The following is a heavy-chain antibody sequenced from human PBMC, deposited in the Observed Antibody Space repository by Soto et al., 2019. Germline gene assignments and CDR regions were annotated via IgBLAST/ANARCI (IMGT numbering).Heavy chain of an antibody. D-gene: IGHD2-15*01. CDR3: AREIGYCSGGSCPPGGAFDI. V-gene: IGHV3-7*01. J-gene: IGHJ3*02. Sequence: GGSLRLSCAASGFTFSSYWMSWVRQAPGKGLEWVANIKQDGSEKYYVDPVKGRFTISRDNAKNSLYLQMNSLRAEDTAVYYCAREIGYCSGGSCPPGGAFDIWGQGTMVTVSS. CDR1: GFTFSSYW. CDR2: IKQDGSEK.